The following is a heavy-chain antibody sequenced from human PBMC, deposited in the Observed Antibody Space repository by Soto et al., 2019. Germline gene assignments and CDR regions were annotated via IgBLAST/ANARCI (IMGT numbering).Heavy chain of an antibody. D-gene: IGHD4-17*01. CDR2: ISSSSSTI. V-gene: IGHV3-48*01. Sequence: PGGSLRLSCAASGFTFSSYSMNWVRQAPGKGLEWVSYISSSSSTIYYADSVKGRFTISRDNAKNSLYLQMNSLRAEDTAVYYCARDLPLDYGDYDAFDIWGQGTMVTVSS. CDR1: GFTFSSYS. CDR3: ARDLPLDYGDYDAFDI. J-gene: IGHJ3*02.